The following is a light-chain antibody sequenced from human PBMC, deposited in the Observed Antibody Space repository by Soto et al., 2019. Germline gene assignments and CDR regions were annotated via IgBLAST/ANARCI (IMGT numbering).Light chain of an antibody. J-gene: IGKJ1*01. V-gene: IGKV3-15*01. CDR3: QQYNNWPPWT. CDR1: QSVRSN. CDR2: GAS. Sequence: EIVMKQSPATLSVSPGERATLSCRARQSVRSNLAWYQQKPGQAPRLLIYGASTRATGIPARFSGSGSGTEFTLNISTLQSEDFAVYYCQQYNNWPPWTFGQGTKVEIK.